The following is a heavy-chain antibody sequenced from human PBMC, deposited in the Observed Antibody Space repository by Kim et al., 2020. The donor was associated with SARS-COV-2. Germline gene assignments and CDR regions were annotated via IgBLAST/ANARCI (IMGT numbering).Heavy chain of an antibody. D-gene: IGHD3-3*01. V-gene: IGHV3-64D*06. CDR1: GFIFNNYN. CDR3: VKAYERREDYNYGLDV. Sequence: GGSLRLSCSASGFIFNNYNMHWVRQAPGKGLEYVSVITSNGGSTYYAESVKGRFTVSRDNSKNTLYLQMSSLRAEDTAVYYCVKAYERREDYNYGLDVWGQGTTVTVSS. J-gene: IGHJ6*02. CDR2: ITSNGGST.